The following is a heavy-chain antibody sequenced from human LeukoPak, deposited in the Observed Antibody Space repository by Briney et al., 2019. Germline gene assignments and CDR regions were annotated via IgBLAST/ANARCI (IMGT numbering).Heavy chain of an antibody. D-gene: IGHD3-10*01. CDR2: TYYRSEWYT. Sequence: SQTLSLTCAISGDSVSSNSAAWSWIRQSPSRGLEWLGRTYYRSEWYTEYAVSVKSRITINPDTSKNQFSLQLNSVTPEDTAVYYCARELPTKGAISFCFDYWGQGTLVTVSS. CDR1: GDSVSSNSAA. J-gene: IGHJ4*02. CDR3: ARELPTKGAISFCFDY. V-gene: IGHV6-1*01.